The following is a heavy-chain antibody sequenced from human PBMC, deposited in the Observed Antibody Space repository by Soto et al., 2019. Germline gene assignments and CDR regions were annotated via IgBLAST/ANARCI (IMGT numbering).Heavy chain of an antibody. CDR3: VRASMDLDDSSGYYYYYYGMDV. CDR1: GFTFSDYY. J-gene: IGHJ6*02. Sequence: GGSLRLSCAASGFTFSDYYMSWIRQAPGKGLEWVSYISSSGSTIYYADSVKGRFTISRDNAKNSLYLQMNSLRAEDTAVYYCVRASMDLDDSSGYYYYYYGMDVWGQGTTVTVSS. V-gene: IGHV3-11*01. D-gene: IGHD3-22*01. CDR2: ISSSGSTI.